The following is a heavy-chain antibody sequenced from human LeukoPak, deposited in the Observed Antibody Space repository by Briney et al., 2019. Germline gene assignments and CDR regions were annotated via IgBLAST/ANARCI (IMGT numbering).Heavy chain of an antibody. V-gene: IGHV3-21*06. CDR3: VRALVGAAFDT. J-gene: IGHJ4*02. Sequence: PGGSLRLSCAGSGFTFNVYAMHWVRQGQGMEPVWISSISGSRDFIYYADSVKGRFTISRDNAKNSLYLDMNSLRVEDTAVYFCVRALVGAAFDTWGQGVLVTVSS. CDR1: GFTFNVYA. CDR2: ISGSRDFI. D-gene: IGHD1-26*01.